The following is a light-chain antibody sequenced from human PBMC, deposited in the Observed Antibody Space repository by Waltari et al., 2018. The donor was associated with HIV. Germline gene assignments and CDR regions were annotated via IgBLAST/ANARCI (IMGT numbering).Light chain of an antibody. CDR3: SSYTSSSTYV. V-gene: IGLV2-14*01. Sequence: QSALTQPASVSGSPGQSITISCTGTSSDVGGYGYVSWYQQHPGKAPKLMIYEVSNRPSGVSNRFSGSKSGNTASLTISGLQAEDEADYYCSSYTSSSTYVFGTGTKVTVL. CDR2: EVS. CDR1: SSDVGGYGY. J-gene: IGLJ1*01.